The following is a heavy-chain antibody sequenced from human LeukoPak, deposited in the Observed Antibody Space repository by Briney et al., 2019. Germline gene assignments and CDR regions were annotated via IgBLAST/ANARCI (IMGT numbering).Heavy chain of an antibody. CDR2: IYPGDSDT. CDR3: ARLTRVVGATGGYFQH. V-gene: IGHV5-51*01. D-gene: IGHD1-26*01. Sequence: GESLKISCKGSGYSFTSYWIGWVRQMPGKGLEWMGIIYPGDSDTRYSPSFQGQVTISADKSISTAYLQWSSLKASDTAMYYCARLTRVVGATGGYFQHWGQSTLVTVSS. J-gene: IGHJ1*01. CDR1: GYSFTSYW.